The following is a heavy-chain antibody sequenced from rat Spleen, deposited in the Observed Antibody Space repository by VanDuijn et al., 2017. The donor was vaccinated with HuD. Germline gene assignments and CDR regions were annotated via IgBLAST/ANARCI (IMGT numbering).Heavy chain of an antibody. Sequence: EVQLVESGGGLVQPGRSMKLSCAASGFTFSNYGMAWVRQAPKKGLEWVAYISAGGDSTYCRDSVKGRFTISRDNAKSTLSLQVDSLRSEDTATYYCARRHYGYTDYFDYWGQGVMVTVSS. J-gene: IGHJ2*01. D-gene: IGHD1-6*01. CDR1: GFTFSNYG. CDR2: ISAGGDST. CDR3: ARRHYGYTDYFDY. V-gene: IGHV5-25*01.